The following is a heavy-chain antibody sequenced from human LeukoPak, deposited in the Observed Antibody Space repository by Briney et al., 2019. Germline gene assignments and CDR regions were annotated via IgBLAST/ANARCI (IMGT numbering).Heavy chain of an antibody. D-gene: IGHD7-27*01. Sequence: PGGSLRLSCVVSGFTFSSNWMSWVRQAPGKGLEWVANIKYDGHEIYYVDSVKGRFTISRDNAKNSLYLQMNSLRAKDTAVYYCARGHVDTTMTGEYDYWGQGTLVTVSS. CDR3: ARGHVDTTMTGEYDY. V-gene: IGHV3-7*01. J-gene: IGHJ4*02. CDR1: GFTFSSNW. CDR2: IKYDGHEI.